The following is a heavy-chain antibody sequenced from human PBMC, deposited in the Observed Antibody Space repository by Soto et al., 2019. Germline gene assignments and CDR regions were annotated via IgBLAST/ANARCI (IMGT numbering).Heavy chain of an antibody. CDR1: GFTLSDHY. V-gene: IGHV3-72*01. J-gene: IGHJ4*02. D-gene: IGHD2-2*01. CDR2: TRNKANSYTT. CDR3: ARDHCSSTTCRGYYFDY. Sequence: EVQLVESGGGLVQPGGSLRLSCAASGFTLSDHYMDWVRQAPGKGLEWVGRTRNKANSYTTEYAATVKGRFNISRGDSKNSLYLHMNSLKTEDTAVYYCARDHCSSTTCRGYYFDYWGQGILVTVSS.